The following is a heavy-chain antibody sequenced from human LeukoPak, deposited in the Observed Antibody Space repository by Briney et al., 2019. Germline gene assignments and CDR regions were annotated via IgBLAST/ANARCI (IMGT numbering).Heavy chain of an antibody. V-gene: IGHV4-61*02. J-gene: IGHJ4*02. Sequence: PSQTLSLTCTVSGGSISSGNYYWSWIRQPAGKGLEWIGRIYTSGSTNYNPSLKSRVTISVDTSKNQFSLKLSSVTAADTAVYYCARDKAIGTDYWGQGTLVTVSS. CDR1: GGSISSGNYY. D-gene: IGHD2-2*01. CDR3: ARDKAIGTDY. CDR2: IYTSGST.